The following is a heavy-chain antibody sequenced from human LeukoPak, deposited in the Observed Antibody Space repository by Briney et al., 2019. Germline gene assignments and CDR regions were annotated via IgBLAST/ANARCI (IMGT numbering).Heavy chain of an antibody. CDR3: ARRRLTGSSWFDP. J-gene: IGHJ5*02. CDR1: GYTFTGYY. CDR2: INPNSGGT. Sequence: EASVKVSCKASGYTFTGYYMHWVRQAPGQGLEWMGWINPNSGGTNYAQKFQGRVTMTRDTSISTAYMELSRLRSDDTAVYYCARRRLTGSSWFDPWGQGTLVTVSS. V-gene: IGHV1-2*02.